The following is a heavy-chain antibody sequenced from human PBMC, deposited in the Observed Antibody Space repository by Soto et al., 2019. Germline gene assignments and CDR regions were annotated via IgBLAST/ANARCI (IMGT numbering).Heavy chain of an antibody. Sequence: SVKVSCKASGGTFSSYAISWVRQAPGQGLEWMGGIIPIFGTANYAQKFQGRVTITADKSTSTAYMELSSLRSEDTAVYYCARYCSGGSCLSFSSYGMDVSGQGTTVTVSS. CDR2: IIPIFGTA. J-gene: IGHJ6*02. V-gene: IGHV1-69*06. D-gene: IGHD2-15*01. CDR1: GGTFSSYA. CDR3: ARYCSGGSCLSFSSYGMDV.